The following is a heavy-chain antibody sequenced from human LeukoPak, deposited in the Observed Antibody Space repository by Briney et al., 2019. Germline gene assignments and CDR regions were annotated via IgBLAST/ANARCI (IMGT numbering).Heavy chain of an antibody. CDR1: GLTFSSYN. V-gene: IGHV3-48*04. J-gene: IGHJ4*03. CDR3: ASPHYCSGSSCCFGY. Sequence: GGSLRLSCAVSGLTFSSYNMNWVRQAPGKGLEWVSYISNSGSMIYYADSVKGRFTISRDNAKNSLYLQMNSLRAEDTAVYFCASPHYCSGSSCCFGYWGQGTLVTVSS. CDR2: ISNSGSMI. D-gene: IGHD2-15*01.